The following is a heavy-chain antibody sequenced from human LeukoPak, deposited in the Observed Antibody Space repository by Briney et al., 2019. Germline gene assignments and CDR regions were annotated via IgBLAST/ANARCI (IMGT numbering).Heavy chain of an antibody. CDR3: AKGERAAHDAFDI. V-gene: IGHV3-20*04. D-gene: IGHD1-26*01. CDR1: GFTFDDFG. J-gene: IGHJ3*02. Sequence: GGSLRLSCAASGFTFDDFGMSWVRQAPGKGLQWVSGINWNGGSTGYVDSVKGRFTISRDNAKNSLYLQMNSLRAEDTAVYYCAKGERAAHDAFDIWGQGTMVTVSS. CDR2: INWNGGST.